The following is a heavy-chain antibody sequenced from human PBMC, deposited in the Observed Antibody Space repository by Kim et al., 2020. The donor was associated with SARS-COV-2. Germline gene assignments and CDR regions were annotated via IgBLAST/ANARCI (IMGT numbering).Heavy chain of an antibody. J-gene: IGHJ6*02. D-gene: IGHD6-6*01. CDR1: GFTFSSYE. V-gene: IGHV3-48*03. CDR3: ARMRYSSSSFYYYYGMDV. Sequence: GGSLRLSCAASGFTFSSYEMNWVRQAPGKGLEWVSYMSSSGSTIYYADSVKCRFTISRDNAKNSLFLQMNSLRAEDTAVYYCARMRYSSSSFYYYYGMDVWGQGTTVTVSS. CDR2: MSSSGSTI.